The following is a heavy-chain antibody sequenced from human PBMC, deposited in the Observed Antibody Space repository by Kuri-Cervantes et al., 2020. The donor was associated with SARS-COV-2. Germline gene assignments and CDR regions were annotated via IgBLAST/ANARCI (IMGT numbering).Heavy chain of an antibody. Sequence: GESLKISCAASGFTFSSYAMHWVRQAPGKGLEWVSYINSRNTTVYYADSVKGRFTISRDNAKNSLYLQMNSLRDDDTAVYFCARDIYSGWSGLWGFDLWGQGTMVTVSS. CDR3: ARDIYSGWSGLWGFDL. CDR1: GFTFSSYA. J-gene: IGHJ3*01. D-gene: IGHD5-12*01. V-gene: IGHV3-48*02. CDR2: INSRNTTV.